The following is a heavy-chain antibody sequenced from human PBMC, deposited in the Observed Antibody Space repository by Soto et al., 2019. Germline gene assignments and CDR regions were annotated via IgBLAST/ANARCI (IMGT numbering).Heavy chain of an antibody. CDR2: ISSSGSTI. CDR1: GFTFSDYY. Sequence: VQLVESGGGLVKPGGSLRLSCAASGFTFSDYYMSWIRQAPGKGLEWVSYISSSGSTIYYADSVKGRFTISRDNAKNSLYLQMNSLRAEDTAVYYCASSYCSSTSCPDYFDYWGQGTLVTVSS. CDR3: ASSYCSSTSCPDYFDY. V-gene: IGHV3-11*01. J-gene: IGHJ4*02. D-gene: IGHD2-2*01.